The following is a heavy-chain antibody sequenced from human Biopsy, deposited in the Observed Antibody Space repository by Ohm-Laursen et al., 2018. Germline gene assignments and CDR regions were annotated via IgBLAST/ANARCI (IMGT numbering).Heavy chain of an antibody. J-gene: IGHJ4*02. D-gene: IGHD2-15*01. CDR3: AKDHCSGGTCYSDGPVFDF. CDR1: GFTLSGYT. V-gene: IGHV3-21*04. Sequence: LSLTCAASGFTLSGYTMNWVRQAPGKGLEWVSSITSGSSFINYADSVKGRFTVSRDNAKNSLSLQMSSLRAEDTAVYYCAKDHCSGGTCYSDGPVFDFWGQGTLVTVSS. CDR2: ITSGSSFI.